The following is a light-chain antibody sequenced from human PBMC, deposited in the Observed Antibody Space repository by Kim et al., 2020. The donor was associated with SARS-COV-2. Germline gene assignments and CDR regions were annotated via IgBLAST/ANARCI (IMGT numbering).Light chain of an antibody. V-gene: IGKV1D-13*01. J-gene: IGKJ1*01. Sequence: AIQLAQSPSSLSASVGDRVTITCRASQGIGTSLAWYRQRPGKAPQLLMEGTSTLESGVPSGFTGSGSGTDFILTISSLQPEDFATYYCQQCKYFPPTFGQGTKVDIK. CDR3: QQCKYFPPT. CDR1: QGIGTS. CDR2: GTS.